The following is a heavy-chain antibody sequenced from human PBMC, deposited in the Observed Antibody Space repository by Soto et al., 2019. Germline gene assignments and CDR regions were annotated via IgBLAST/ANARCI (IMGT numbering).Heavy chain of an antibody. CDR1: GYTFTSYG. J-gene: IGHJ4*02. CDR3: ARADYCSGGSCYPGATDY. CDR2: ISAHNGNT. D-gene: IGHD2-15*01. V-gene: IGHV1-18*01. Sequence: QVQLVQSGAEVKKPGASVKVSCKASGYTFTSYGINWLRQAPGQGLEWVGWISAHNGNTKYAQNLQGRVTMTTDTSASTAYLAMGSLRSDATAVYYCARADYCSGGSCYPGATDYWGQGTLVTVSS.